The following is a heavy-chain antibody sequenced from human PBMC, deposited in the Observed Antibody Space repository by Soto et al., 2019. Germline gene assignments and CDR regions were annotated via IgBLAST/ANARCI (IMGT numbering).Heavy chain of an antibody. CDR2: VDYSGNS. V-gene: IGHV4-59*08. CDR3: ARRYGDCFDF. J-gene: IGHJ4*02. Sequence: SETLSLTCTVSGGAISNYYWSLIRQPPGKGLEWIGHVDYSGNSNCNPSLKSRVTISLDTSKNQFSLKLSSVTAADTAVYYCARRYGDCFDFWGQGTLVTVSS. CDR1: GGAISNYY. D-gene: IGHD4-17*01.